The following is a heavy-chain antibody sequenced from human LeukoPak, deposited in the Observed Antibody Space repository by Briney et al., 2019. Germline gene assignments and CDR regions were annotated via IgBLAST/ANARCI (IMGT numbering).Heavy chain of an antibody. CDR3: ARSDKAVAVTLDY. CDR2: IYYSGST. Sequence: SETLSLTCTVSGGSISSSSYYWGWIRQPPGKGLEWIGSIYYSGSTNYNPSLKSRVTISVDTSKNQFSLKLSSVTAADTAVYYCARSDKAVAVTLDYWGQGTLVTVSS. J-gene: IGHJ4*02. V-gene: IGHV4-39*07. CDR1: GGSISSSSYY. D-gene: IGHD6-19*01.